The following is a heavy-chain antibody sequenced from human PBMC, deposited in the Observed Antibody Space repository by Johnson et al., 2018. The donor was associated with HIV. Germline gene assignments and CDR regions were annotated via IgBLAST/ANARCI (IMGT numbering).Heavy chain of an antibody. J-gene: IGHJ3*02. CDR2: ISGSGNAI. CDR1: RLTLSDSY. D-gene: IGHD3-22*01. V-gene: IGHV3-11*04. Sequence: QVQLVESGGGLVKPGGSLRLSCVASRLTLSDSYMSWIRQAPGKGLEWVSYISGSGNAIYYADSVRGRFTISRDNAKNSLYLQMNSLRAEVTAVYFCAKVRSGYTEIDAFDIWGQGTMVTVSS. CDR3: AKVRSGYTEIDAFDI.